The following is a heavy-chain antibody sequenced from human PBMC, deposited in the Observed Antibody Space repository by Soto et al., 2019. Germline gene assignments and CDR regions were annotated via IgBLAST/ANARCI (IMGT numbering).Heavy chain of an antibody. CDR3: ASFTPTWSREDY. CDR2: IIPIFGTA. D-gene: IGHD2-8*01. CDR1: GGTFSSYA. Sequence: QVQLVQSGAEVKKPGSSVKVSCKASGGTFSSYAISWVRQAPGQGLEWMGGIIPIFGTANYAQKFQGRVTIXAXXSTSTAYMELRSLRSEDPAVYYCASFTPTWSREDYWGQGTLVTVSS. J-gene: IGHJ4*02. V-gene: IGHV1-69*12.